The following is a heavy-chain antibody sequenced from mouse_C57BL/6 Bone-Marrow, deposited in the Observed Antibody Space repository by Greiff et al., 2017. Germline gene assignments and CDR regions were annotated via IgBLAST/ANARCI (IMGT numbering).Heavy chain of an antibody. J-gene: IGHJ2*01. CDR1: GFNIKDDY. Sequence: EVKLVESGAELVRPGASVKLSCTASGFNIKDDYMHWVKQRPEQGLEWIGWIDPENGDTEYASKFQGKATITADTSSNTAYLQLSSLTSEDTAVYYCTSYVDYWGQGTTLTVSS. V-gene: IGHV14-4*01. CDR2: IDPENGDT. CDR3: TSYVDY.